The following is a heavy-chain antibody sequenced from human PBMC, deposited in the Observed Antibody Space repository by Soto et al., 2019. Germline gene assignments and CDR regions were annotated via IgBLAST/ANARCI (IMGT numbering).Heavy chain of an antibody. V-gene: IGHV3-33*01. Sequence: QVQLVESGGGVVQPGRSLRLSCAASGFTFSSYGMQWVRRAPGKGLEWVAVIWHDGSNQYYADSVKGRFTISRDNSNNILDLQLNSLRAEDTAVYYCARERGQIDYWGQGIQVNVSS. CDR2: IWHDGSNQ. CDR3: ARERGQIDY. J-gene: IGHJ4*02. CDR1: GFTFSSYG.